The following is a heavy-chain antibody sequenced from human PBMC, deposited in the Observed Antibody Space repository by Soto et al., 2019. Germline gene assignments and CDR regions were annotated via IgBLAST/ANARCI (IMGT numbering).Heavy chain of an antibody. CDR2: TYYRSKWYN. Sequence: SQTLSLTCAISGDSVSSNSAAWNWIRQSPSRGLEWLGRTYYRSKWYNDYAVSVKSRITINPDTSKNQFSLQLNSVTPEDTAVYYCARDHYDFWSGYYTVDDWGQRTLVTVSS. D-gene: IGHD3-3*01. CDR1: GDSVSSNSAA. CDR3: ARDHYDFWSGYYTVDD. J-gene: IGHJ4*02. V-gene: IGHV6-1*01.